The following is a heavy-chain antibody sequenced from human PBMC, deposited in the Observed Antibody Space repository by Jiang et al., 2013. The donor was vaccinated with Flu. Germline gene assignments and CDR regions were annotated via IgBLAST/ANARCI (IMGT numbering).Heavy chain of an antibody. Sequence: VQLLESGGGVVQPGGSLRLSCAASGFTFSSYGMHWVRQAPGKGLEWVAFIRYDGSNKYYADSVKGRFTISRDNSKNTLYLQMNSLRAEDTAVYYCAKAGVLRNWGGKVLPDYWGQGTLVTVSS. CDR1: GFTFSSYG. D-gene: IGHD2-21*01. CDR3: AKAGVLRNWGGKVLPDY. V-gene: IGHV3-30*02. CDR2: IRYDGSNK. J-gene: IGHJ4*02.